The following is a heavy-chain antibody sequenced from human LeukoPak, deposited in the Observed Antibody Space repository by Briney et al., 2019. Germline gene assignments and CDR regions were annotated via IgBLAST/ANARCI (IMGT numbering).Heavy chain of an antibody. D-gene: IGHD3-10*01. CDR1: GGSISSGGFH. CDR3: VRGAMVRALAD. J-gene: IGHJ4*02. V-gene: IGHV4-61*02. Sequence: PSETLSLTCTVSGGSISSGGFHWSWIRQPAGKGLEWIGRFFTSGSTNYNPSLKSRVTISVDTSKNRFSLRLSSVTAADTAVYSCVRGAMVRALADWGQGTLVTVSS. CDR2: FFTSGST.